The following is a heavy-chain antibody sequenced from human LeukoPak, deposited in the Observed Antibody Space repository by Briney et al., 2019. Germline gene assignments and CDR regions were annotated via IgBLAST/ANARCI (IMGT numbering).Heavy chain of an antibody. CDR2: ISGSGGST. V-gene: IGHV3-23*01. Sequence: PGGSLRLSCAASGFTFSSYGMSWVRQAPGKGLEWVSAISGSGGSTYYADSVKGRFTISRDNSKNTLYLQMNSLRAEDTAVYYCAKSTFGELLSYFDYWGQGTLVTVSS. D-gene: IGHD3-10*01. J-gene: IGHJ4*02. CDR1: GFTFSSYG. CDR3: AKSTFGELLSYFDY.